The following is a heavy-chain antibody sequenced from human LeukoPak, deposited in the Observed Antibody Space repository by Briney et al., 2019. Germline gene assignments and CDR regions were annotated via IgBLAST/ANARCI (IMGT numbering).Heavy chain of an antibody. V-gene: IGHV3-23*01. CDR2: ISVGGGST. J-gene: IGHJ4*02. CDR3: ARGLAGFDF. Sequence: PGGSLRLSCAASGFTFSSYAMSWVRQAPGKGLEWVSAISVGGGSTYYADSMKGRFTISRDNSKSTLFPQVNSLRAEDTAVYYCARGLAGFDFWGQGTLVTISS. CDR1: GFTFSSYA.